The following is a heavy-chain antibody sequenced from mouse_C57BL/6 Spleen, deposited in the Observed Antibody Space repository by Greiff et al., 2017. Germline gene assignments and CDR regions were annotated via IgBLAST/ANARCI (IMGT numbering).Heavy chain of an antibody. CDR1: GYSITSGYY. Sequence: DVQLQESGPGLVKPSQSLTLTCSVTGYSITSGYYWNWIRQFPGNKLEWMGYISYDGSNNYNPSLKNRITIARDTSKNQFFLKLNSVTTEDTAPYYCARSDGSTDCWGQGTTLTVSS. CDR2: ISYDGSN. D-gene: IGHD1-1*01. V-gene: IGHV3-6*01. J-gene: IGHJ2*01. CDR3: ARSDGSTDC.